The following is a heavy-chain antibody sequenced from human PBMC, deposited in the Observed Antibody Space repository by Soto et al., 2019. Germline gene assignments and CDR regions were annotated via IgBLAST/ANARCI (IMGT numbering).Heavy chain of an antibody. CDR2: IYPGDSDT. Sequence: PGESLKISCKGSGFSFTSYLIGWVRQMPGKGLEWMGIIYPGDSDTRYSPSFQGQVTISADKSISTAYLQWSSLKASDTAMYYCARREVTYYYGSGSYYFDYWGQGTLVTVSS. D-gene: IGHD3-10*01. V-gene: IGHV5-51*01. J-gene: IGHJ4*02. CDR1: GFSFTSYL. CDR3: ARREVTYYYGSGSYYFDY.